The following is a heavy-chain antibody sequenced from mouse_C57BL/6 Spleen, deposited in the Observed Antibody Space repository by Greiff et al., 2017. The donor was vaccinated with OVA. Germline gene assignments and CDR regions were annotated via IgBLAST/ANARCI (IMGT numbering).Heavy chain of an antibody. CDR2: IWRGGST. CDR3: GKRHTVVDAMDD. V-gene: IGHV2-5*01. Sequence: QVQLKQSGPGLVQPSQSLSITCTVSGFSLTSYGVHWVRQSPGKGLEWLGVIWRGGSTDYNAAFMSRLSITKDNSKSQVFFKMNSRQADDDAIVYCGKRHTVVDAMDDWGQGTSVTVSS. CDR1: GFSLTSYG. J-gene: IGHJ4*01. D-gene: IGHD1-1*01.